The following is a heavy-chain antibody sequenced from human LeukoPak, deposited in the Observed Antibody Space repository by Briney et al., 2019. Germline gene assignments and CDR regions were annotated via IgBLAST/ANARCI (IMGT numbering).Heavy chain of an antibody. CDR2: IYYSGST. Sequence: SETLSLTCTVSGGSLSSYYWSWIRQPPGKGLEWIGYIYYSGSTNYNPSLKSRVTISIDTSKNQFSLKLSSVTAADTAVYYCARVYCSSTSCSPGWFDPWGQGTLVTVSS. D-gene: IGHD2-2*01. J-gene: IGHJ5*02. CDR1: GGSLSSYY. V-gene: IGHV4-59*01. CDR3: ARVYCSSTSCSPGWFDP.